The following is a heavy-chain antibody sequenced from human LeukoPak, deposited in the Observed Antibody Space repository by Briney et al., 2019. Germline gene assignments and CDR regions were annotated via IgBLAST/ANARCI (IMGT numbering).Heavy chain of an antibody. Sequence: ASVKVSCKASGYTFTGYCMHWVRQAPGQGLEWMGWINPNSGGTNYAQKFQGWVTMTRDTSISTAYMELSRLRSDDTAVYYCARAREQQLSYYYYYYGMDVWGQGTTVTVSS. CDR1: GYTFTGYC. CDR3: ARAREQQLSYYYYYYGMDV. D-gene: IGHD6-13*01. V-gene: IGHV1-2*04. CDR2: INPNSGGT. J-gene: IGHJ6*02.